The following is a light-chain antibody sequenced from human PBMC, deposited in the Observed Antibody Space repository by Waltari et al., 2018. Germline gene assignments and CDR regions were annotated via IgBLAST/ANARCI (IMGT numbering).Light chain of an antibody. CDR1: RSVSRF. V-gene: IGKV3-11*01. J-gene: IGKJ4*01. CDR2: DAS. Sequence: EILLTQSPATLSLSPGERAILSCRASRSVSRFLAWYQQRPGQAPRLLIYDASNRASGIPARFRGSGFGTEFTLTISSLEPEDFAVYYCQQRSNWLTFGGGTKVEMK. CDR3: QQRSNWLT.